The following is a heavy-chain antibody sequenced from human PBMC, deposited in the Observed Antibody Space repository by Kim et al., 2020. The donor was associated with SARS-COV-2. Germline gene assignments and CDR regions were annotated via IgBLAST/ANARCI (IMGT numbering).Heavy chain of an antibody. D-gene: IGHD3-22*01. CDR3: AKGGIYYYDSSGYSFFDY. Sequence: SETLSLTCAVYGGSFSGYYWSWIRQPPGKGLEWIGEINHSGSTNYNPSLKSRVTISVDTSKNQFSLKLSSVTAADTAVYYCAKGGIYYYDSSGYSFFDYWGQGTLVTVSS. CDR1: GGSFSGYY. CDR2: INHSGST. J-gene: IGHJ4*02. V-gene: IGHV4-34*01.